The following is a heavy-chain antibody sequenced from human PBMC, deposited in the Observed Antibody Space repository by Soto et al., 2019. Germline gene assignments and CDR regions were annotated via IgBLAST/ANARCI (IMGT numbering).Heavy chain of an antibody. Sequence: QVQLQESGPGLVRPSQTLSLTCTVSGGSISSGDYYWSWIRQPPGKGLEWIGYISNSGTAYYNPSLKSRVTISVDTSKNQFSLKLSSVTVADTAVYSCARDAWSVVRGLPISGGLDVWGQGTTVTVSS. CDR3: ARDAWSVVRGLPISGGLDV. D-gene: IGHD3-3*01. CDR2: ISNSGTA. J-gene: IGHJ6*02. CDR1: GGSISSGDYY. V-gene: IGHV4-30-4*01.